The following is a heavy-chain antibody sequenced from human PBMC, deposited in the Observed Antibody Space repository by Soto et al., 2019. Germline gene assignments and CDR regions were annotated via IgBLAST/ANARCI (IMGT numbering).Heavy chain of an antibody. V-gene: IGHV4-31*03. Sequence: QVQLQESGPGLEKPSQTLSLTCTVSGGSISSGGYYWSWIRQHPGKGREWIGYIYYSGSTYYNPSLKSRVTISVDTSKNQFSLKLSSVTAADTAVYYCASAPSTYYDFWSGYLGWFDPWGQGTLVTVSS. CDR2: IYYSGST. CDR3: ASAPSTYYDFWSGYLGWFDP. CDR1: GGSISSGGYY. D-gene: IGHD3-3*01. J-gene: IGHJ5*02.